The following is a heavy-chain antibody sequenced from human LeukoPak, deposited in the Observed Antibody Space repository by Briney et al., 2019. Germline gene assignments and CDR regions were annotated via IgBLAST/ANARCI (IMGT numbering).Heavy chain of an antibody. J-gene: IGHJ3*02. CDR1: GFIFSKAW. D-gene: IGHD6-13*01. CDR3: TTAYSSSWYAFDI. Sequence: GGSLRLSCAASGFIFSKAWMSWVRQAPGKGLEWVGRIKSKTDGGTTDYAAPVKGRFTISRDDSKITLYMQMNSLKTEDTAVYYCTTAYSSSWYAFDIWGQGTMVTVSS. V-gene: IGHV3-15*01. CDR2: IKSKTDGGTT.